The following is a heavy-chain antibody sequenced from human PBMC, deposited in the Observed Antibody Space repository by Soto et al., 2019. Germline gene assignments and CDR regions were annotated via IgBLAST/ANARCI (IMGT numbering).Heavy chain of an antibody. CDR2: VYHSGST. CDR1: GGSISSSGYS. CDR3: ARGYCGGDCYSHPYYYYGMDV. D-gene: IGHD2-21*02. J-gene: IGHJ6*02. Sequence: SETLSLTCAVSGGSISSSGYSWSWIRQPPGKGLEWVGYVYHSGSTYYNPSLKSRVTISVDRSKNQFSLKLSSVNAADTAVYYCARGYCGGDCYSHPYYYYGMDVWGQGTTVTVSS. V-gene: IGHV4-30-2*01.